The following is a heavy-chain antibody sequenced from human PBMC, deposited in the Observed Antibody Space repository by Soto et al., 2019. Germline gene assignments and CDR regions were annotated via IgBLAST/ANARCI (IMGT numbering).Heavy chain of an antibody. V-gene: IGHV1-69*06. J-gene: IGHJ6*02. CDR3: ARDQGNTIFGVVSTSYYYYGMDV. CDR1: GGTFSSYA. CDR2: IIPIFGTA. D-gene: IGHD3-3*01. Sequence: SVKVSCKASGGTFSSYAISWVRQAPGQGLEWMGGIIPIFGTANYAQKFQGRVTITADKSTSTAYMELSSLRSEDTAVYYCARDQGNTIFGVVSTSYYYYGMDVWGQGTTVTVPS.